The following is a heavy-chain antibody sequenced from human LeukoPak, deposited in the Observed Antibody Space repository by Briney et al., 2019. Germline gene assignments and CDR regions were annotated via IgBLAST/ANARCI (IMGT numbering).Heavy chain of an antibody. CDR1: GFTFSSYG. CDR3: ARDAFRRAGMDV. D-gene: IGHD3-10*01. CDR2: IWYDGSNK. Sequence: PGGSLRLSCAASGFTFSSYGMHWVRQAPGKGLDWVAVIWYDGSNKYYADSVKGRFTISRDNCKNTLYLQMNSLRAEDTAMYYCARDAFRRAGMDVWAKGTTVTVSS. V-gene: IGHV3-33*01. J-gene: IGHJ6*04.